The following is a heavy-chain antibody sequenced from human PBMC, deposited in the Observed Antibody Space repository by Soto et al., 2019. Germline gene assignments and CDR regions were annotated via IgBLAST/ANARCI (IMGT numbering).Heavy chain of an antibody. V-gene: IGHV3-48*03. CDR2: ISSSGSTI. CDR3: ARDGMYYDCSGYYYYGMAV. Sequence: GGSLRLSCAASGFTFSSYEMNWVRQAPGKGLEWVSYISSSGSTIYYADSVKGRFTISRDNAKNSLYLQMNSLRAEDTAVYYCARDGMYYDCSGYYYYGMAVWGQGTTVTVSS. D-gene: IGHD3-22*01. J-gene: IGHJ6*02. CDR1: GFTFSSYE.